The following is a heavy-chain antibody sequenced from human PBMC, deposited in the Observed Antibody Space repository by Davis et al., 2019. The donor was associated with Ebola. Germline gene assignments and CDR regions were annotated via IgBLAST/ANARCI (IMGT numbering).Heavy chain of an antibody. Sequence: SETLSLTCTVSGGSISSYYWSWIRQPPGKGLEWIGYIYYSGSTNYNPSLKSRVTISVDTSKNQFSLKLSSVTAADTAVYYCARQLIAARRAYYYYYGMDVRGQGTTVTVSS. CDR2: IYYSGST. J-gene: IGHJ6*02. CDR1: GGSISSYY. D-gene: IGHD6-6*01. CDR3: ARQLIAARRAYYYYYGMDV. V-gene: IGHV4-59*08.